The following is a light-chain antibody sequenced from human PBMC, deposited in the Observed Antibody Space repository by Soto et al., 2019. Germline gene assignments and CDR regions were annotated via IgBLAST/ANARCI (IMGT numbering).Light chain of an antibody. Sequence: QSVLTQPPSASGSLGQSVTISCTGTKNDIGVYDFVSWYQHHPGKAPRLIIYEVVQRPSGVPDRFPGSKSGNTASLTVSGLQAADEADYFCKSYAGSNTYVFGSGTKVTVL. V-gene: IGLV2-8*01. J-gene: IGLJ1*01. CDR2: EVV. CDR3: KSYAGSNTYV. CDR1: KNDIGVYDF.